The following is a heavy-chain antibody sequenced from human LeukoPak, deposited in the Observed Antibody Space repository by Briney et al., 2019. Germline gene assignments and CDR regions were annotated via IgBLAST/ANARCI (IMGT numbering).Heavy chain of an antibody. Sequence: GESLKTSCQGSGYRFTSHWIGWGRQMPGRGLECMGIIYPGDSHTRYSPSFQGQVTISADKSYSTVYLQWSSLKAADTAVYYCAGGSGRGVFDIWGQGTMVSVSS. J-gene: IGHJ3*02. CDR3: AGGSGRGVFDI. CDR2: IYPGDSHT. CDR1: GYRFTSHW. D-gene: IGHD1-26*01. V-gene: IGHV5-51*01.